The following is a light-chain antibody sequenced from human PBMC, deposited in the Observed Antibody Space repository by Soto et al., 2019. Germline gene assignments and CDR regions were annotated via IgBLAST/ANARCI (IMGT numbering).Light chain of an antibody. CDR2: DNN. V-gene: IGLV1-51*01. Sequence: QSVLTQPPSVSAAPGEKVTISCSGSSSNIGNNHVSRYQQVPGTAPKLLIYDNNKRPSGIPDRFSGSKSATSATLGITGLQTGDEADYYCGTWDSSLSAGVFGGGTKLTVL. CDR1: SSNIGNNH. J-gene: IGLJ2*01. CDR3: GTWDSSLSAGV.